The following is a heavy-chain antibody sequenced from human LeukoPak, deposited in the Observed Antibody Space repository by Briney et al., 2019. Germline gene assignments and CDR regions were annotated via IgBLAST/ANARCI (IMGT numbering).Heavy chain of an antibody. Sequence: PGGSLRLSCAASGFTFSSYGMHWVRQAPGKGLEWVSSISSSSSYIYYADSVKGRFTISRDNAKNSLYLQMNSLRAEDTAVYSCERDVEQWLVTQVAYFDYWGQGTLVTVSS. CDR3: ERDVEQWLVTQVAYFDY. J-gene: IGHJ4*02. CDR2: ISSSSSYI. CDR1: GFTFSSYG. V-gene: IGHV3-21*01. D-gene: IGHD6-19*01.